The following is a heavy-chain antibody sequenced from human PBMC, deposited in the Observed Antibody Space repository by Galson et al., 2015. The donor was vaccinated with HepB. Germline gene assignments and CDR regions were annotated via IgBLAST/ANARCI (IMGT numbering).Heavy chain of an antibody. V-gene: IGHV3-15*01. D-gene: IGHD1-14*01. CDR1: GFIFSNAW. J-gene: IGHJ4*02. Sequence: SLRLSCAASGFIFSNAWMCWVRQAPGKGLEWVGRIKSNPEGGTTDYAAPVKGRFTISRDDSKNTLYLQMNSLKTEDTAVYYCTTDMRWEPQDRFDYWGQGTLVTVSS. CDR2: IKSNPEGGTT. CDR3: TTDMRWEPQDRFDY.